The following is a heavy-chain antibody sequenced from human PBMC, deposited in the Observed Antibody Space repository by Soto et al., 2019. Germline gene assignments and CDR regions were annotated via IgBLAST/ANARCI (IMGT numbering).Heavy chain of an antibody. J-gene: IGHJ4*02. Sequence: ASVKVSCKGSGYSFTSLDINWVRQTAGQGLEWMGWMQPSTGRTGYAQKFQGRVTMTRDTSINTAYMELTTLTSDDTAFYYCARGVSAGVDYWGQGTLVTVSS. CDR1: GYSFTSLD. CDR2: MQPSTGRT. CDR3: ARGVSAGVDY. D-gene: IGHD1-26*01. V-gene: IGHV1-8*01.